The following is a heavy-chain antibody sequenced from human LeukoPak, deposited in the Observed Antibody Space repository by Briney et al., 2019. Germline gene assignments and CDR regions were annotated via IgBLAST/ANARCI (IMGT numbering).Heavy chain of an antibody. J-gene: IGHJ4*02. Sequence: SETLSLTCTVSGGSITNNDYFWGWIRQPPGKGLEWIGSVYYSGSTNYNPSLKSRVTISVDTSKNQFSLKLSSVTAADTAVYYCARVKGGDGYNLALSFDYWGQGTLVTVSS. CDR1: GGSITNNDYF. CDR3: ARVKGGDGYNLALSFDY. D-gene: IGHD5-24*01. V-gene: IGHV4-39*07. CDR2: VYYSGST.